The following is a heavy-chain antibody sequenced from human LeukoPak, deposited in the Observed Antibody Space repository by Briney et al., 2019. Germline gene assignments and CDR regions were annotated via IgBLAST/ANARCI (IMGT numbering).Heavy chain of an antibody. CDR2: IYTSGST. V-gene: IGHV4-4*07. J-gene: IGHJ5*02. CDR1: GGSISSYY. D-gene: IGHD6-19*01. Sequence: SETLSLTCTVSGGSISSYYWTWIRQPAGKGLEWICRIYTSGSTNYNPSLKSRVTISVDKSKNEFSLKVSSVTAADTAVYYCARGASAVSDTYIDLWGQGTLVTVSS. CDR3: ARGASAVSDTYIDL.